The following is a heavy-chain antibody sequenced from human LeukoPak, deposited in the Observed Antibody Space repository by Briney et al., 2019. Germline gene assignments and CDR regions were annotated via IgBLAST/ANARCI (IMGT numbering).Heavy chain of an antibody. CDR3: ARDSSGSYWGNDAFDI. D-gene: IGHD1-26*01. CDR1: GFTFSSYS. CDR2: ISSSSSYI. V-gene: IGHV3-21*01. Sequence: GGSLRLSCAASGFTFSSYSMNWVRQAPGKGLGWVSSISSSSSYIYYADSVKGRFTISRDNAKNSLYLQMNSLRAGDTAVYYCARDSSGSYWGNDAFDIWGQGTMVTVSS. J-gene: IGHJ3*02.